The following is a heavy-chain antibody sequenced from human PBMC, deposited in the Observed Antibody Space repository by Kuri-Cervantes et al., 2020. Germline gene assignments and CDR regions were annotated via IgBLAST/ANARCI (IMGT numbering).Heavy chain of an antibody. Sequence: GGSLRLSCAASGFTVSSNYMSWVRQAPGKGLEWVSVIYSGGSTYYADSVKGRFTISRDNSKNTLYLQMNSLRSEDTAVYYCAREDCSSTSCYVWGQGNLVHVAS. D-gene: IGHD2-2*01. CDR2: IYSGGST. V-gene: IGHV3-53*05. J-gene: IGHJ4*02. CDR3: AREDCSSTSCYV. CDR1: GFTVSSNY.